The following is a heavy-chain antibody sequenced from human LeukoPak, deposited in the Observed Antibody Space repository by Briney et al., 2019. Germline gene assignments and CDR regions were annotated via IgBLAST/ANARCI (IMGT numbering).Heavy chain of an antibody. D-gene: IGHD1-26*01. CDR2: INTNTGNP. V-gene: IGHV7-4-1*02. Sequence: ASVKVSCKASGYTFTSYAMNWVRQAPGQGLEWMGRINTNTGNPTYAQGFTGRFVFSLDTSVSTAYLQINSLKAEDTAVYYCARDSISGSYVHYDNWGQGTLVTVSS. J-gene: IGHJ4*02. CDR3: ARDSISGSYVHYDN. CDR1: GYTFTSYA.